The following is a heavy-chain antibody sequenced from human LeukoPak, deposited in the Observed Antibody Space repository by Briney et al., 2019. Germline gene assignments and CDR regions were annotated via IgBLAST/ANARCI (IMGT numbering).Heavy chain of an antibody. CDR2: ISYDGSNK. CDR1: GFTFSSYG. D-gene: IGHD2-2*01. V-gene: IGHV3-30*03. Sequence: TGRSLRLSCAASGFTFSSYGMHWVRQAPGKGLEWVAVISYDGSNKYYADSVKGRFTISRDNSKNTLYLQMNSLRAEDTAVYYCAREYAEVVPAALDYWGQGTLVTVSS. J-gene: IGHJ4*02. CDR3: AREYAEVVPAALDY.